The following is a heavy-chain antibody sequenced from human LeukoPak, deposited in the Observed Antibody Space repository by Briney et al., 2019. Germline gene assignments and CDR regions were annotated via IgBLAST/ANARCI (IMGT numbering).Heavy chain of an antibody. CDR1: GYTVSTNG. D-gene: IGHD3-10*01. CDR3: ARDRGRAPFDP. J-gene: IGHJ5*02. V-gene: IGHV1-18*01. CDR2: ISAYNGNT. Sequence: GASVKVSCKASGYTVSTNGISWVRQAPGQGLEWMGWISAYNGNTNYAQKLQGRVTMTTDTSTSTAYMELRSLRSDDTAVYYRARDRGRAPFDPWGQGTLVTVSS.